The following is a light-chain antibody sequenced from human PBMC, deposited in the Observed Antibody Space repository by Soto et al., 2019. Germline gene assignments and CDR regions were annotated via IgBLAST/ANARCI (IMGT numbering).Light chain of an antibody. CDR1: SSDVGAYNL. Sequence: QSALTQPASVSGSPGQSITVSCTGTSSDVGAYNLVSWYQQHPGQAPRLIIYEGTKRPSGISHRFSGYKSDNTASLKISGLRAEDEAHYHCCSYAGSRTFVFGGGTKLTVL. J-gene: IGLJ3*02. CDR2: EGT. CDR3: CSYAGSRTFV. V-gene: IGLV2-23*01.